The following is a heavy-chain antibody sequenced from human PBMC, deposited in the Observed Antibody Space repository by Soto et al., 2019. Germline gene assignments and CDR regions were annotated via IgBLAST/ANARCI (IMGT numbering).Heavy chain of an antibody. V-gene: IGHV4-59*01. CDR1: GGSISSYY. CDR3: ARRYGSAFDI. CDR2: IYYSGST. D-gene: IGHD3-10*01. Sequence: PSETLSLTCTVSGGSISSYYWSCIRQPPGKGLEWIGYIYYSGSTNYNPSLKSRVTISVDTSENQFSLKLSSVTAADMAVYYCARRYGSAFDIWGQGTMVTVSS. J-gene: IGHJ3*02.